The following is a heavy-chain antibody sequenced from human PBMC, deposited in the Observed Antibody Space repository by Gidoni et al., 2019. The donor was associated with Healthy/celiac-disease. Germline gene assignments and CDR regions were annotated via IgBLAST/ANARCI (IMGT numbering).Heavy chain of an antibody. D-gene: IGHD4-4*01. Sequence: EVRLLGSGGGLVQPGGSLRLSCSAFDFPFSSFLLAGVHQAPGKGLGWVSTISGSGGTTTYANSVKGRFTISRDNSKSTLFLQTNSLRVEDTAVYYCAKVPGTVTTFFEYWGQGTLVTVSS. CDR1: DFPFSSFL. V-gene: IGHV3-23*01. CDR2: ISGSGGTT. CDR3: AKVPGTVTTFFEY. J-gene: IGHJ4*02.